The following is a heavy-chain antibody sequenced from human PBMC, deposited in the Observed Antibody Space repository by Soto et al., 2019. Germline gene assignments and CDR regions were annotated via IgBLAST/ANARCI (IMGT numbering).Heavy chain of an antibody. D-gene: IGHD2-8*01. CDR2: ISHDGISK. CDR1: GFTFSSYD. J-gene: IGHJ5*02. Sequence: QVQLVESGGGVVQPGMSLRLSCAASGFTFSSYDIHWVRQAPGKGLEWVTVISHDGISKYYTDSVRGRFTISRDNSENTLYLQMNSLRHEDTAVYYCGFLTNGTSPWGQGTLVTGSS. V-gene: IGHV3-30*03. CDR3: GFLTNGTSP.